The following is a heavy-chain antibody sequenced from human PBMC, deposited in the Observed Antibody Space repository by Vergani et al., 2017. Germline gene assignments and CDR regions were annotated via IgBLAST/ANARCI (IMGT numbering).Heavy chain of an antibody. CDR1: GFTFSDFS. Sequence: VQLVESGGGLVKPGGSLRLSCAASGFTFSDFSMSWVRQAPGKGLEWVAFIGSSGPYINYADSVKGRFIISRDNTNNSLFLQLRSLRAEDAAVYYCVRDCTSGGCPDNYGMDVCCQEATVTISS. CDR2: IGSSGPYI. D-gene: IGHD2-8*01. CDR3: VRDCTSGGCPDNYGMDV. J-gene: IGHJ6*02. V-gene: IGHV3-21*06.